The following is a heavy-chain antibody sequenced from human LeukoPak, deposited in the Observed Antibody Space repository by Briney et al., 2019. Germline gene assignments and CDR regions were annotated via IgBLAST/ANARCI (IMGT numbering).Heavy chain of an antibody. J-gene: IGHJ4*02. Sequence: PGGSLRLSCAASGFTFSSYSVNWVRQAPGRGLEWVSSISSSSSYIYYADSVKGRFTISRDNAKNSLYLQMNSLRAEDTAVYYCARVAPSLLRRLDYWGQGTLVTVSS. CDR1: GFTFSSYS. CDR2: ISSSSSYI. CDR3: ARVAPSLLRRLDY. V-gene: IGHV3-21*01. D-gene: IGHD6-25*01.